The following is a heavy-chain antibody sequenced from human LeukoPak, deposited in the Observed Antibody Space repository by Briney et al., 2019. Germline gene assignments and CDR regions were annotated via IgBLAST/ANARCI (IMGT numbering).Heavy chain of an antibody. Sequence: ASVKVFCKASGYTFTSYGIRWVRQAPGQGLEWMGWISAYNGDTNYAQKLQGRVTMTTDTSTSTAYMELRSLRSDDTAVYYCARVNDYVWGSPVPDYWGQGTLVTVSS. CDR1: GYTFTSYG. D-gene: IGHD3-16*01. J-gene: IGHJ4*02. CDR2: ISAYNGDT. V-gene: IGHV1-18*01. CDR3: ARVNDYVWGSPVPDY.